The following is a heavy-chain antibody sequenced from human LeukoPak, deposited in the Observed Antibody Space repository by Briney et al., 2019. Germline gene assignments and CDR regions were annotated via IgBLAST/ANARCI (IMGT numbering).Heavy chain of an antibody. CDR1: GGSISSGSYY. CDR3: AREGYGDYARISGSDY. CDR2: IYTGGST. Sequence: SQTPSLTCTVSGGSISSGSYYWSWIRQPAGKGLEWIGRIYTGGSTNYNPSLKSRVTISVDTSKNQFSLKLSSVTAADTAVYYCAREGYGDYARISGSDYWGQGTLVTVSS. V-gene: IGHV4-61*02. J-gene: IGHJ4*02. D-gene: IGHD4-17*01.